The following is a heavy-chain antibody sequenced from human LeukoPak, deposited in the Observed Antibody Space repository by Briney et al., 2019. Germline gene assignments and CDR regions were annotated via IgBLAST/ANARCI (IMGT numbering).Heavy chain of an antibody. Sequence: SETLSLTCAVYGGSFSGYYWSWIRQPPGKGLEWIGEINHSGSTNYNPSLKSRVTISVDTSKNQFSLKLSSVTAADTAVYYCARAGYCSSTSRQEGEYGYYYYYGMDVWGQGTTVTVSS. CDR2: INHSGST. J-gene: IGHJ6*02. CDR3: ARAGYCSSTSRQEGEYGYYYYYGMDV. D-gene: IGHD2-2*01. V-gene: IGHV4-34*01. CDR1: GGSFSGYY.